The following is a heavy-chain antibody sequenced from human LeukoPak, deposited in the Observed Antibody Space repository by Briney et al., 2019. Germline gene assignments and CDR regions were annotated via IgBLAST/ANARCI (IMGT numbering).Heavy chain of an antibody. CDR2: IIPIFGTA. CDR3: ASALYCSGGSCPWGFDY. V-gene: IGHV1-69*13. J-gene: IGHJ4*02. Sequence: AVKVFCNASGGTCSSYAISWLRQPPGQELEWMGGIIPIFGTANYAQKFQGRVTTTADESTSTAYMELSSLRSEDTAVYYCASALYCSGGSCPWGFDYWGQGTLVTVSS. D-gene: IGHD2-15*01. CDR1: GGTCSSYA.